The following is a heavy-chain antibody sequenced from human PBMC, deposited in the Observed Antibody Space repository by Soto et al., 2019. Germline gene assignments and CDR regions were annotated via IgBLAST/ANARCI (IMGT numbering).Heavy chain of an antibody. J-gene: IGHJ6*02. CDR2: IIPIFGTA. D-gene: IGHD3-3*01. CDR1: GGTFSSYA. Sequence: QVQLVQSGAEVKKPGSSVKVSYKASGGTFSSYAISWVRQAPGQGLEWMGGIIPIFGTANYAQKFQGRVTITADESTSTAYMELSSLRSEDTAVYYCARQSTIFGVVIYYYGMDVWGQGTTVTVSS. V-gene: IGHV1-69*01. CDR3: ARQSTIFGVVIYYYGMDV.